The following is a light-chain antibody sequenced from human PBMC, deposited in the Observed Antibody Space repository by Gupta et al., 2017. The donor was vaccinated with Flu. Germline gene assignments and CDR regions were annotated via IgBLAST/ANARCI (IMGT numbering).Light chain of an antibody. J-gene: IGKJ1*01. CDR1: QSLLHTNGYTY. V-gene: IGKV2-28*01. CDR2: LGS. Sequence: TVMTQSPLFLSVTPGEPASISCRSSQSLLHTNGYTYLDWYLQKPGQSPQLLIYLGSNRASGVPDRFSGSGSGTTFTLKISRVEAEDVGIYYCMQALHTPPTFGQGTKVEVK. CDR3: MQALHTPPT.